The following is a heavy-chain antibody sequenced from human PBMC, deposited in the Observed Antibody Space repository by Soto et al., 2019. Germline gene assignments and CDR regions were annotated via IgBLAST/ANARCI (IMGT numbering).Heavy chain of an antibody. V-gene: IGHV3-30-3*01. CDR2: ISYDGSNK. Sequence: QRLSCAASGFTFSSYAMHWVRQAPGKGLEWVAVISYDGSNKYYADSVKGRFTISRDNSKNTLYLQMNSLRAEDTAVYYCARSGERVWFGELLLPYFDYWGQGTLVTVSS. CDR1: GFTFSSYA. CDR3: ARSGERVWFGELLLPYFDY. D-gene: IGHD3-10*01. J-gene: IGHJ4*02.